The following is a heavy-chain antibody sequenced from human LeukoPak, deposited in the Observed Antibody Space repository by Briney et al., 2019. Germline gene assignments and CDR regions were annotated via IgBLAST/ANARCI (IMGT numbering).Heavy chain of an antibody. J-gene: IGHJ4*02. CDR3: ARCVAGSGWELYYFDY. CDR2: IYYSGST. CDR1: GGSISSSSYY. Sequence: SETLSLTCTVSGGSISSSSYYWGWIRQPPGKGLEWIGSIYYSGSTYYNPSLKSRVTISVDTSKNQFSLKLSSVTAADTAVYYCARCVAGSGWELYYFDYWGQGTLVTVSS. D-gene: IGHD6-25*01. V-gene: IGHV4-39*01.